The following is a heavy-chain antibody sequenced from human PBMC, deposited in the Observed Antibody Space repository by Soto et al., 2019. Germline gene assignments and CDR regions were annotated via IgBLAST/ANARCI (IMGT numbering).Heavy chain of an antibody. CDR2: IYSGGST. J-gene: IGHJ4*02. CDR3: ARYYGYYESFFDY. V-gene: IGHV3-53*02. D-gene: IGHD4-17*01. Sequence: EVQLVETGGGLIQPGGSLRLSCAASGLIVSSNYMSWVRQAPGKGLEWVSVIYSGGSTYYADSVKGRLTISRDNSKNTLYLQMNSLRAEDTAVYDCARYYGYYESFFDYWGQGTLVTVCS. CDR1: GLIVSSNY.